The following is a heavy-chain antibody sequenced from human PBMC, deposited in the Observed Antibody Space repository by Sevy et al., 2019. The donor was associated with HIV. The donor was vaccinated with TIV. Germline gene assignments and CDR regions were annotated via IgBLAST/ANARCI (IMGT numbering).Heavy chain of an antibody. J-gene: IGHJ5*02. D-gene: IGHD2-8*01. CDR1: GFTFSSYD. CDR3: TGNGGAFDNGFDP. Sequence: GGSLRLSCTASGFTFSSYDMNWVRQAPGKGLEWVSTISSSGSSIYYADSVKGRFTISRDNAKNSLNLQMNSLRAEDTAVYYCTGNGGAFDNGFDPWGQGTLVTVSS. CDR2: ISSSGSSI. V-gene: IGHV3-48*03.